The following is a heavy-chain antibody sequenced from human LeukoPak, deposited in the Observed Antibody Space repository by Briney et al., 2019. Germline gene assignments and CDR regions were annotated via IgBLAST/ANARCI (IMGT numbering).Heavy chain of an antibody. J-gene: IGHJ4*02. Sequence: SETLSLTCTVSGGSISSGGYYWSWIRQHPGKGLEWIGYIYYSGSIYYNPSLKSRVTISVDTSKNQFSLKLSSVTAADTAVYYCARGPRYSSGWYGYWGQGTLVTVSS. CDR1: GGSISSGGYY. V-gene: IGHV4-31*03. CDR2: IYYSGSI. CDR3: ARGPRYSSGWYGY. D-gene: IGHD6-19*01.